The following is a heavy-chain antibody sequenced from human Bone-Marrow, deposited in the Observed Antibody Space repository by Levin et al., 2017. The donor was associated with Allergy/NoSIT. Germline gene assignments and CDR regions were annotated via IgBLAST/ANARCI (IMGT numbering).Heavy chain of an antibody. CDR3: AGIYFDY. D-gene: IGHD1-26*01. J-gene: IGHJ4*02. CDR1: GFTFKDQA. V-gene: IGHV3-23*01. Sequence: GESLKISCGASGFTFKDQAMSWARQAPGKGLEWVSVISKNGGSSYYADSVKGRFTISRDNSKNTVYLQMNSLRAEDTAVYYCAGIYFDYWGQGTLVTVPS. CDR2: ISKNGGSS.